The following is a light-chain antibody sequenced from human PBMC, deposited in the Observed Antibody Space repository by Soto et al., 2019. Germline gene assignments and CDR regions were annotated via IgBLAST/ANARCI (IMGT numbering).Light chain of an antibody. Sequence: AIQMTQSPSSLSASVGDRVTITCRASPGIRNDLGWYQQKPGKAPKLLIYAASSLQRGVPSRFSGSGSGTHLALTISSLQPEDFATYYCLQDYNYPPYTWGQGTKLEIK. CDR3: LQDYNYPPYT. J-gene: IGKJ2*01. V-gene: IGKV1-6*01. CDR1: PGIRND. CDR2: AAS.